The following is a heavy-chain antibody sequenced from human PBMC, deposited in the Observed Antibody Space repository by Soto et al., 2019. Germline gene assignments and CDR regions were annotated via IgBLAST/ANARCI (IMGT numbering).Heavy chain of an antibody. J-gene: IGHJ4*02. Sequence: ASVKVSCKASGYTFTSYDINGVRQATGQGLEWMGWMNPNSGNTGYAQKFQGRVTMTRNTSISTAYMELSSLRSEDTAVYYCARGITIFGVVPGWGQGTLVTVSS. CDR3: ARGITIFGVVPG. CDR1: GYTFTSYD. V-gene: IGHV1-8*01. CDR2: MNPNSGNT. D-gene: IGHD3-3*01.